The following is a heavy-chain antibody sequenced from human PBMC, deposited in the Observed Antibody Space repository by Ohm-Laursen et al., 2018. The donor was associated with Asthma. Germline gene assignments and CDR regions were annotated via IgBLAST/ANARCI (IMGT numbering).Heavy chain of an antibody. Sequence: SLRLSCAASGFTISTYGMQWVRQAPGKGLEWVAVIWHHGNTQYYADSVKGRFTISRDNSKNTVYLQMNSLRAEDTSVYYCARDRSYTSDWHSYFDLWGRGTLVTVSS. CDR1: GFTISTYG. CDR2: IWHHGNTQ. CDR3: ARDRSYTSDWHSYFDL. J-gene: IGHJ2*01. V-gene: IGHV3-33*01. D-gene: IGHD6-19*01.